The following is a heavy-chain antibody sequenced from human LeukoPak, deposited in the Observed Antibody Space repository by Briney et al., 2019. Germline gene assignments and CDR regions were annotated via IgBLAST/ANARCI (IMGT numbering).Heavy chain of an antibody. D-gene: IGHD1-26*01. CDR2: STNRGNNYAT. V-gene: IGHV3-72*01. J-gene: IGHJ4*02. CDR1: GYSFTSYW. CDR3: AREGSGFDY. Sequence: GESLKISCKGSGYSFTSYWIGWVRQAPGKGLEWVARSTNRGNNYATGYAASVKGRFTISRDDSKNSLFLQMNSLKTEDTAVYYCAREGSGFDYWGQGTLVTVSS.